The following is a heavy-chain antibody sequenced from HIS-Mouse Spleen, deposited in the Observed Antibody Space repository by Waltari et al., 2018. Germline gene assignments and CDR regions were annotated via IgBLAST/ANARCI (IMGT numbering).Heavy chain of an antibody. V-gene: IGHV4-39*06. CDR3: AREIPYSSSWYDWYFDL. J-gene: IGHJ2*01. CDR2: IYYSGST. CDR1: GGSISSSRYY. D-gene: IGHD6-13*01. Sequence: RLQLQESGPGLVKPSETLSLTCTVPGGSISSSRYYRVWIRQPPGKGLEWIGSIYYSGSTYYNPSLKSRVTISVDTSKNQFSLKLSSVTAADTAVYYCAREIPYSSSWYDWYFDLWGRGTLVTVSS.